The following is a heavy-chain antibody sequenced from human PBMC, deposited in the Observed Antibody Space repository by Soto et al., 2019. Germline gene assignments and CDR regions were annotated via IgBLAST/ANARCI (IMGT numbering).Heavy chain of an antibody. V-gene: IGHV1-69*02. J-gene: IGHJ6*02. CDR1: GGTFSSYT. D-gene: IGHD4-17*01. CDR2: IIPILGIA. Sequence: QVQLVQSGAEVKKPGSSVKVSCKASGGTFSSYTSSWVRQAPGPGLEWMGRIIPILGIANYAQKFQGRVTITADKSTTTAYMERSSLRSEDTAVYYCARTFDYGDYIYYYGMHVWGQETTVTVSS. CDR3: ARTFDYGDYIYYYGMHV.